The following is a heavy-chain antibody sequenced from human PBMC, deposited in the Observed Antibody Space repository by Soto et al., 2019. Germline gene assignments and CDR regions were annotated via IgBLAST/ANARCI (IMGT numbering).Heavy chain of an antibody. D-gene: IGHD2-15*01. V-gene: IGHV1-18*04. CDR2: ISAYNGNT. Sequence: ASVKVSCKASGYTFTSYGISWVRQAPGQGLDWMGWISAYNGNTKYAQDLQGRVTMTTDTSTSTAYMELRSLRSDDTAMYYCARFSGGSYNTYYFYYGMDVWGQGTTVTV. J-gene: IGHJ6*02. CDR3: ARFSGGSYNTYYFYYGMDV. CDR1: GYTFTSYG.